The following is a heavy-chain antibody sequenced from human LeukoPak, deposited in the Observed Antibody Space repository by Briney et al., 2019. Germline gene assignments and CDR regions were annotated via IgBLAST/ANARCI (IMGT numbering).Heavy chain of an antibody. J-gene: IGHJ4*02. Sequence: ASVKVSCKASGYTFTGYYMHWVRQAPGQGLEWMGRINPNSGGTNYAQKFQGRVTMTRDTSISTAYMELSRLRSDDTAVYYCARVRYGDPYYFDYWGQGTLVTVSS. D-gene: IGHD4-17*01. V-gene: IGHV1-2*06. CDR2: INPNSGGT. CDR1: GYTFTGYY. CDR3: ARVRYGDPYYFDY.